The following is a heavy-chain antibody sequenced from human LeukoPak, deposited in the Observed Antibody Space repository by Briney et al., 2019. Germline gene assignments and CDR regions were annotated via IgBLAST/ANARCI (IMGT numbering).Heavy chain of an antibody. CDR2: TRGRGGT. D-gene: IGHD4-17*01. CDR3: AKGGLRSTPLDY. J-gene: IGHJ4*03. CDR1: GFTFSSYS. V-gene: IGHV3-23*01. Sequence: GGSLRLSCAASGFTFSSYSMTWVRQAPREGLEWVSVTRGRGGTYYADSVKGRFIISRDNSENMLYLQMNSLGADDTALYYCAKGGLRSTPLDYWGQGTLVTVSS.